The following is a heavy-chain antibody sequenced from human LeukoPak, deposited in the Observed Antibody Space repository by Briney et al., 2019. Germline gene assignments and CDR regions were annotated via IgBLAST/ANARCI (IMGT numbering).Heavy chain of an antibody. CDR2: FDPEDGET. D-gene: IGHD1-14*01. J-gene: IGHJ6*03. Sequence: APVKVSCKVSGYTLTELSMHWVRQAPGKGLEWMGGFDPEDGETIYAQKFQGRVTMTEDTSTDTAYMELSSLRSEDTAVYYCARTTSGRDYYYYYYMDVWGKGTTVTVSS. CDR3: ARTTSGRDYYYYYYMDV. CDR1: GYTLTELS. V-gene: IGHV1-24*01.